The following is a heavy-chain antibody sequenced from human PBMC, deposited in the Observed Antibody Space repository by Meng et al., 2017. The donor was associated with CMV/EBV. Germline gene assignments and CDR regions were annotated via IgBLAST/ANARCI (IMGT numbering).Heavy chain of an antibody. V-gene: IGHV3-48*04. D-gene: IGHD4-17*01. Sequence: GSLRLSCAASGITFSSDSMNWVRQAPGKGLGWVSYISSSSSTIYYADSVKGRFTISRDNAKNSLYLQMNSLRAEDTAVYYCAREGGYSDPHHWGQGTLVTVSS. J-gene: IGHJ5*02. CDR3: AREGGYSDPHH. CDR2: ISSSSSTI. CDR1: GITFSSDS.